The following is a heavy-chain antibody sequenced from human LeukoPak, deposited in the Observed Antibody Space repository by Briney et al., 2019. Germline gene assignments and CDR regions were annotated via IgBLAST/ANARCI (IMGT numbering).Heavy chain of an antibody. J-gene: IGHJ4*02. CDR3: ARTYCSGGSCSFDY. CDR1: GGSISSYY. D-gene: IGHD2-15*01. V-gene: IGHV4-30-4*01. CDR2: IYYSGST. Sequence: SETLSLTCTVSGGSISSYYWSWIRQPPGKGLEWIGYIYYSGSTYYNPSLKSRVTISVDTSKNQFSLKLSSVTAADTAVYYCARTYCSGGSCSFDYWGQGTLVTVSS.